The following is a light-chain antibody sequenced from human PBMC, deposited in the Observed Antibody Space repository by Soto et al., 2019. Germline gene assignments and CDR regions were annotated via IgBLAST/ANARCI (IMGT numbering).Light chain of an antibody. J-gene: IGLJ2*01. CDR2: DVS. V-gene: IGLV2-14*03. Sequence: QSALTQPASVSGSPGQSITISCTGTSSDVGGYNYVSWYQHHPGKAPKLMIYDVSNPPSGVSNRFSGSKSGNTASLTISGLQAEDEADYYCSSYTSSSHVVFGGGTKLTVL. CDR3: SSYTSSSHVV. CDR1: SSDVGGYNY.